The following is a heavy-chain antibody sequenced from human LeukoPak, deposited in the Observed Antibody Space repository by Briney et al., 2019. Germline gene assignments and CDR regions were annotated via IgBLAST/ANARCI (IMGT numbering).Heavy chain of an antibody. CDR1: GYTFTSYG. D-gene: IGHD3-10*01. Sequence: ASVKVSCKASGYTFTSYGISWVRQAPGQGLEWMGWISAYNGNTNYAQKLQGRVTMTRDTSFSIAYVDLSSLRSDDTAVYYCARAGRDYYGSGSYFDYWGQGTLVTVSS. J-gene: IGHJ4*02. CDR3: ARAGRDYYGSGSYFDY. CDR2: ISAYNGNT. V-gene: IGHV1-18*01.